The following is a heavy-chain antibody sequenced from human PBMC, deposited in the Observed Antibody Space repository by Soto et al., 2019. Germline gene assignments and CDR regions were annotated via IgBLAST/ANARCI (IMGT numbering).Heavy chain of an antibody. CDR2: ISWDGGST. CDR1: GFTFDDYT. Sequence: EVQLVESGGVVVQPGGSLRLSCAASGFTFDDYTMHWVRQAPGKGLEWVSLISWDGGSTYYADSVKGRFTISRDNSKNSLYLQMNSLRTEDTALYYCAKEWGAGPTYYYYYYGMDVWGQGTTVTVSS. CDR3: AKEWGAGPTYYYYYYGMDV. J-gene: IGHJ6*02. D-gene: IGHD1-26*01. V-gene: IGHV3-43*01.